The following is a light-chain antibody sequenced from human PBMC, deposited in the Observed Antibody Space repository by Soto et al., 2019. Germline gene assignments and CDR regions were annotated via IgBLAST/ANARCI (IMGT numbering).Light chain of an antibody. Sequence: DIQMTQSPSTLSASVGDRVTITCRTSQSINSWLAWYQQKPGKTPNLLIYEASSLESGVPSRFSGSGSGTEFTLTISSLQPDDSATYYCQQYSSYSAGTFGQGTKVEIK. V-gene: IGKV1-5*03. J-gene: IGKJ1*01. CDR2: EAS. CDR1: QSINSW. CDR3: QQYSSYSAGT.